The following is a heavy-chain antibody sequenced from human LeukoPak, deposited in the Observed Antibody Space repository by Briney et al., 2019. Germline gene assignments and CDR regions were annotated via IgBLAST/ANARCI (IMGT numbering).Heavy chain of an antibody. D-gene: IGHD6-13*01. Sequence: GGSLRLSCAASGFTFSSYWMSWVRQAPGKGLEWVANIKQDGSEKYYVDSVKGRFTISRDNAKNSLYLQMNSLRAEDTAVYYCARDIKVGSSSWYASYYYYYMDVWGKGTTVTVSS. CDR1: GFTFSSYW. J-gene: IGHJ6*03. CDR2: IKQDGSEK. V-gene: IGHV3-7*01. CDR3: ARDIKVGSSSWYASYYYYYMDV.